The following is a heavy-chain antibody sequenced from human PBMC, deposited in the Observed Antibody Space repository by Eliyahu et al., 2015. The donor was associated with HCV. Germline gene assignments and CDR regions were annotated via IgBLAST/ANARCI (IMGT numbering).Heavy chain of an antibody. V-gene: IGHV4-59*01. CDR3: ARLHPSYCSDGTCYSGWYFDL. CDR1: GGXISXXY. D-gene: IGHD2-15*01. J-gene: IGHJ2*01. CDR2: ISYSGNT. Sequence: QVQLQESGPGLVKPSETLSLTCTISGGXISXXYWSWIRQPPGKELEWIGHISYSGNTNHNPSLKSRVTISIDTSKNQVSLKLSSVTAADTALYYCARLHPSYCSDGTCYSGWYFDLWGRGTLVTVSS.